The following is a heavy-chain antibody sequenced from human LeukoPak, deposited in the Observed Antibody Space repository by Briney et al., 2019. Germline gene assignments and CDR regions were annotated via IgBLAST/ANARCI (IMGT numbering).Heavy chain of an antibody. CDR1: GGTFTSYA. CDR2: IIPIFGTA. J-gene: IGHJ6*03. Sequence: SGKVSCKASGGTFTSYAISWVRQAPGRGVEWRGGIIPIFGTANYAQKFQGRVTITTDESTSTAYMELSSLRSEDTAVYYCARGGYDFWSGYYDPHYYYYMDVWGKGTTVTVSS. V-gene: IGHV1-69*05. CDR3: ARGGYDFWSGYYDPHYYYYMDV. D-gene: IGHD3-3*01.